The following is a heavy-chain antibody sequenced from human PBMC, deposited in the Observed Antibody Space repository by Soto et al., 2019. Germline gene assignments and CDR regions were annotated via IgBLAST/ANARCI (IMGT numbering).Heavy chain of an antibody. D-gene: IGHD3-3*01. CDR1: GFSLTTSGVG. CDR2: IYWDDDK. Sequence: QITLNESGPTVVKPAETLTLTCTFSGFSLTTSGVGVGWIRQSPGKAPEWLALIYWDDDKRDSASLKSRLTITKDTSKSQVVLTMASVDPADTATYYCAHRILRTVFGLVTTTAIYFDFWGQGTPVVVSS. CDR3: AHRILRTVFGLVTTTAIYFDF. V-gene: IGHV2-5*02. J-gene: IGHJ4*02.